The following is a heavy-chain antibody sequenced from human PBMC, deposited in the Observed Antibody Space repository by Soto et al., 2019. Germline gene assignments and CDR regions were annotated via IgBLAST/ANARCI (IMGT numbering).Heavy chain of an antibody. CDR2: IYPGDSDT. CDR3: ARRTGFSYGRVRGRTHAFDI. Sequence: GESLKISCKGSGYYFASYWIGWVRQMPGKGLEWMGNIYPGDSDTRYSPPLQGHVTISADKSISTAYLQWTSLKASDTAMYYCARRTGFSYGRVRGRTHAFDIWAQVTMIPVAS. CDR1: GYYFASYW. V-gene: IGHV5-51*01. J-gene: IGHJ3*02. D-gene: IGHD5-18*01.